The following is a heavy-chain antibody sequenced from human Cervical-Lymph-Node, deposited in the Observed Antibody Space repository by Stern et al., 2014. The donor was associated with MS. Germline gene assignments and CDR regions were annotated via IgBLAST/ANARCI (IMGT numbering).Heavy chain of an antibody. CDR3: TTLDRSYPYSYYGMDV. CDR1: GLHFGKAG. D-gene: IGHD1-26*01. V-gene: IGHV3-15*01. J-gene: IGHJ6*02. CDR2: IKNKTDGGTR. Sequence: MKLVQSGGGWVKPGGSLGPPWEAFGLHFGKAGITWIRQAPGKGLEGVGRIKNKTDGGTRDYAAPVKGRFTISSDDSKNTLYLQMNSLKTEDTAVYYCTTLDRSYPYSYYGMDVWGQGTTVTVSS.